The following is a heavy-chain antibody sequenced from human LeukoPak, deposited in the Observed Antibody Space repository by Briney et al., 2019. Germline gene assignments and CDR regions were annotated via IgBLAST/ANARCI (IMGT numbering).Heavy chain of an antibody. D-gene: IGHD3-9*01. CDR3: ARSVVDILTGYYNWYFDY. CDR2: INPNSGGT. V-gene: IGHV1-2*02. Sequence: ASVKVSCKASGYTFTGYYMHWVRQAPGQGLEWMGWINPNSGGTDYAQKFQGRVTMTGDTSISTAYMELSRLRSDDTAVYYCARSVVDILTGYYNWYFDYWGQGTLVTVSS. CDR1: GYTFTGYY. J-gene: IGHJ4*02.